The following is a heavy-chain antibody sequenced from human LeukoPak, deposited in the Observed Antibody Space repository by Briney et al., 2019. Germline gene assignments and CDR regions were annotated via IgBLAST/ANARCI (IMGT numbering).Heavy chain of an antibody. Sequence: ASVKVSCKASGYIFTSYGITWVRQAPGQGLEWMGWISTYNGDTNYAQNLQGRVTMTTDTSTSTAYMDLRSLRSDDTAMYYCARSSMGVIDYWGQGTLVTVSS. CDR1: GYIFTSYG. CDR3: ARSSMGVIDY. J-gene: IGHJ4*02. CDR2: ISTYNGDT. V-gene: IGHV1-18*01. D-gene: IGHD2-21*01.